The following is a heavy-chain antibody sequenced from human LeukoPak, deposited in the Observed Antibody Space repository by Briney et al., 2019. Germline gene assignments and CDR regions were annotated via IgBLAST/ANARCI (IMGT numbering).Heavy chain of an antibody. D-gene: IGHD3-10*01. J-gene: IGHJ4*02. CDR3: ARGLYGSGSYYPFDY. CDR2: IYPGDSDT. V-gene: IGHV5-51*01. Sequence: GESLKISCKGSGYSFTSYWIGWVRQMPGKGLEWMGIIYPGDSDTTYSPSFQGQVTISADKSISTAYLQWSSLKASDTAMYYCARGLYGSGSYYPFDYWGQGTLVTVSS. CDR1: GYSFTSYW.